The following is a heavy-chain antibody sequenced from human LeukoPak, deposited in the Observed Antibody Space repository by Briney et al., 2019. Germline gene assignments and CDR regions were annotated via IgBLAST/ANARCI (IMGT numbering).Heavy chain of an antibody. D-gene: IGHD5-18*01. V-gene: IGHV3-49*04. CDR3: ARVDTAMELDY. CDR1: GFTFGDYA. J-gene: IGHJ4*02. CDR2: IRSKAQGGTT. Sequence: GGSLRLSCTVSGFTFGDYAMSWVRQAPGKGLEWVGLIRSKAQGGTTEYAASVKGRFTISRDDSKSIAYLQMNSLKTEDTAVYYCARVDTAMELDYWGQGTLVTVSS.